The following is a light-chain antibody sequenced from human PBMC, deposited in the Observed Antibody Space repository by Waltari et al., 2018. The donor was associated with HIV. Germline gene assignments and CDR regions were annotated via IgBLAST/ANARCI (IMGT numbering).Light chain of an antibody. CDR3: QSYDSNDPWV. V-gene: IGLV6-57*04. Sequence: NFKLTQPLSVSESPGKTVTISCTRSSGNIASYYLQWYQQRPGSAPTTVIYEDNQRPSGVPDRFSGSIDSSSNSASLTISGLKTEDEADYYCQSYDSNDPWVFGGGTKLTVL. CDR1: SGNIASYY. CDR2: EDN. J-gene: IGLJ3*02.